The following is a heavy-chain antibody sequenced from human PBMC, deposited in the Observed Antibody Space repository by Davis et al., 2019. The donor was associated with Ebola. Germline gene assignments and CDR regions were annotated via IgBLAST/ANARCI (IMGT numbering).Heavy chain of an antibody. CDR3: ARDGGFSGYGYHFYYYMDV. J-gene: IGHJ6*03. CDR1: GFTFSSYA. V-gene: IGHV3-13*01. CDR2: IGTVGDT. D-gene: IGHD5-12*01. Sequence: GESLKISCAASGFTFSSYAVSWARQGPGKVLEWVSAIGTVGDTYYPASVKGRFTISRENAMNSLFLQMNSLRDDDTAVYYCARDGGFSGYGYHFYYYMDVWGKGTTVAVSS.